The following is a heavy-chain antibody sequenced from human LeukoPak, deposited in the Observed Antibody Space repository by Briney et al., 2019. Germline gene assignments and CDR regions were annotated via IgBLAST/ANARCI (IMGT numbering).Heavy chain of an antibody. Sequence: GASVKVSCKASGYTFTSYDINWVRQATGQGLEWMGWMNPNSGNTGYAQKFQGRVTMTRNTSISTAYMELSSLRSEDTAVYYCARPTGYSSGWFPYYYYYGMDVWGQGTTVTVSS. CDR2: MNPNSGNT. CDR1: GYTFTSYD. J-gene: IGHJ6*02. V-gene: IGHV1-8*01. CDR3: ARPTGYSSGWFPYYYYYGMDV. D-gene: IGHD6-19*01.